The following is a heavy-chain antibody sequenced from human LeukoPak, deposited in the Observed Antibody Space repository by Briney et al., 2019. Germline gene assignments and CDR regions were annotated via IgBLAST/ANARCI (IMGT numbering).Heavy chain of an antibody. CDR2: ISYDGSNK. CDR1: GFTFSSYA. J-gene: IGHJ3*02. CDR3: ARPLRQELLDDAFDI. D-gene: IGHD1-26*01. Sequence: PGGSLRLSCAASGFTFSSYAMHWVRQAPGKGLEWVAVISYDGSNKYYADSVKGRFTISRDNSKNTLYLQMNSLRAEDTAVYYCARPLRQELLDDAFDIWGQGTMVTVSS. V-gene: IGHV3-30*04.